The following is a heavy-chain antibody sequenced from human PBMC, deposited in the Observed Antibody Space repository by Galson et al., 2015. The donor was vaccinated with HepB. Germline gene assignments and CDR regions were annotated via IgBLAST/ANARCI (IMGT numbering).Heavy chain of an antibody. V-gene: IGHV3-30-3*01. CDR1: GFTFSSYA. Sequence: SLRLSCAASGFTFSSYALSWVRQAPGKGLEWVAVVSYDGSNKYYADSVKGRFTISRDNSKNTLYLQMNSLRAEDTAVYYCARDYYDFWSGYIFDYWGQGTLVTVSS. J-gene: IGHJ4*02. CDR3: ARDYYDFWSGYIFDY. D-gene: IGHD3-3*01. CDR2: VSYDGSNK.